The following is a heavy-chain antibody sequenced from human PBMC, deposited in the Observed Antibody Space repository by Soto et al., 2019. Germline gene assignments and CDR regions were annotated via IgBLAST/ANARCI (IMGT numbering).Heavy chain of an antibody. V-gene: IGHV4-61*01. Sequence: SETLSLTCTVSGGSVSSGSYYWSWIRQPPGKGLEWIGYIYYSGSTNYKPSLKSRVTISVDTSKNQFSLKLSSVTAADTAVDYCARTVVDGGYYFDYLGQGTLVTVSS. D-gene: IGHD2-2*01. CDR2: IYYSGST. CDR3: ARTVVDGGYYFDY. CDR1: GGSVSSGSYY. J-gene: IGHJ4*01.